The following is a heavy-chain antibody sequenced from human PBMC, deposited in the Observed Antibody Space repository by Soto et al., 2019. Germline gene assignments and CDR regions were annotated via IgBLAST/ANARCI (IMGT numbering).Heavy chain of an antibody. D-gene: IGHD2-15*01. CDR2: ISWNSGSV. V-gene: IGHV3-9*01. J-gene: IGHJ4*02. CDR1: GFTFDDYA. Sequence: GGSLRLSCAASGFTFDDYAMHWVRQAPGKGLEWVSGISWNSGSVAYADSVKGRFTISRDNAKNSLYLQMNSLRAEDTALYYCAKGNWTMVVAVHFDYWGQGTLVTVSS. CDR3: AKGNWTMVVAVHFDY.